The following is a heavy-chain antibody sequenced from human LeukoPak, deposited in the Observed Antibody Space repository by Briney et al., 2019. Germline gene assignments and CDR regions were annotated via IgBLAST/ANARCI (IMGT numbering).Heavy chain of an antibody. V-gene: IGHV3-30-3*01. J-gene: IGHJ4*02. CDR1: GFTFSSYA. CDR3: ARDRFGRSIDY. Sequence: GGSLRLSCAASGFTFSSYAMHWVRQAPGKGLEWVAVISYDGSNKYYADSVKSRFTISRDNSKNTLYLQMNSLRAEDTAVYYCARDRFGRSIDYWGQGTLVTVSS. D-gene: IGHD3-10*01. CDR2: ISYDGSNK.